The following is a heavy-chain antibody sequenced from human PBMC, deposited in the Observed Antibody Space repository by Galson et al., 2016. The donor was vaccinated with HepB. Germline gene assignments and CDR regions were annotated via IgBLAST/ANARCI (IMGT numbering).Heavy chain of an antibody. Sequence: SLRLSCAASGFIFTNYWMTWVRQAPGKGPEWVANTKMDGSETNYADSVQGRFTVFRDNARNSLNLQIYSLSAEDTAVYYCATDSGTTYDNGWFDAMDIWGQGTAVTVSS. CDR3: ATDSGTTYDNGWFDAMDI. CDR2: TKMDGSET. J-gene: IGHJ6*02. CDR1: GFIFTNYW. V-gene: IGHV3-7*01. D-gene: IGHD6-19*01.